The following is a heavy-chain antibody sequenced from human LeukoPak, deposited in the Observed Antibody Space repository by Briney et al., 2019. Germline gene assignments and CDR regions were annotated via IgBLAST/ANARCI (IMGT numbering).Heavy chain of an antibody. CDR2: ISYDGSNK. Sequence: GRSLRLSCAASGFTFSSYGMHWVRQAPGKGLEWVAVISYDGSNKYYADSVKGRSTISRDNSKNTLYLQMNSLRAEDTAVYYCAKDRDILTGFDYWGQGTLVTVSS. CDR3: AKDRDILTGFDY. V-gene: IGHV3-30*18. J-gene: IGHJ4*02. CDR1: GFTFSSYG. D-gene: IGHD3-9*01.